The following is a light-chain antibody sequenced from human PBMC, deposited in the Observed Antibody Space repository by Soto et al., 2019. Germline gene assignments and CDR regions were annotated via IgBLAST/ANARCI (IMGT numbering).Light chain of an antibody. CDR2: GYN. CDR1: SSNIGAGFD. J-gene: IGLJ2*01. V-gene: IGLV1-40*01. CDR3: HSYDSSLSGSV. Sequence: QAVLTQPPSVSGAPGQRVTISCTGSSSNIGAGFDVHWYQQLPGTAPKLLIYGYNNRPSGVPDRFSGSKSGTSASLAITGLQAEDEADYYCHSYDSSLSGSVFGGGTKLTVL.